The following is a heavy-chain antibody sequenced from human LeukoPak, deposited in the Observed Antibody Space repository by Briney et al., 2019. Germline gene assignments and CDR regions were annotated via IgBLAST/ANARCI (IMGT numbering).Heavy chain of an antibody. V-gene: IGHV3-23*01. CDR2: ITSSGDNT. Sequence: GESLRLSCAASGFNIFNYDMNWVRQAPGKGLEWVSAITSSGDNTYYADSVKGRFTISRDNPKNTLYLQMNSLRAEDTAVYYCAARFSPRYNWIDDAFDIRRQATMVTVSS. J-gene: IGHJ3*02. CDR3: AARFSPRYNWIDDAFDI. CDR1: GFNIFNYD. D-gene: IGHD1-1*01.